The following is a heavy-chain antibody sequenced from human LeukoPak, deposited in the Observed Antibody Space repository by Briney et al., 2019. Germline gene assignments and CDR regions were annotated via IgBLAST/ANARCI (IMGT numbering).Heavy chain of an antibody. CDR1: GVSISGHY. CDR3: ARIGTAASFDS. D-gene: IGHD6-13*01. V-gene: IGHV4-59*11. CDR2: IYYTGST. J-gene: IGHJ5*01. Sequence: PSETLSLTCTASGVSISGHYWSGLRQSPGKGLEWIGYIYYTGSTNYNPSLKSRVTISVDTSKNQFSLKLTSVTAADTAVYYCARIGTAASFDSWGQGTQVTVSS.